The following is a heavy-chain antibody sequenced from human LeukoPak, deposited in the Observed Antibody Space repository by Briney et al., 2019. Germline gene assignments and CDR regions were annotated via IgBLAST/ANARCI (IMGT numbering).Heavy chain of an antibody. D-gene: IGHD5-18*01. CDR1: GGSISSGDYY. CDR3: ANQLYSNVDTAMTYLIDY. CDR2: IYYSGST. J-gene: IGHJ4*02. Sequence: PSETLSLTCTVSGGSISSGDYYWSWIRQPPGKGLEWIGYIYYSGSTYYNPSLKSRVTISVDTSKNQFSLKLSSVTAADTAVYYCANQLYSNVDTAMTYLIDYWGQGTLVTVSS. V-gene: IGHV4-30-4*01.